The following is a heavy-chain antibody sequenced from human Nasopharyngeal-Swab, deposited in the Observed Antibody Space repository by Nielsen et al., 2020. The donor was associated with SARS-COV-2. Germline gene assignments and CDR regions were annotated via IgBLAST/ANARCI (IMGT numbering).Heavy chain of an antibody. CDR3: ARGGSSFPFDY. V-gene: IGHV3-7*01. D-gene: IGHD6-13*01. CDR2: IKQDGSGS. J-gene: IGHJ4*02. Sequence: GGSLRLSCAASGFTFSKFYMSWVRQAAGKGLEWVANIKQDGSGSYCVDSVKGRFTISRDDANNSLYLQMNSLRAGDTGVYYCARGGSSFPFDYWGPGTLVTVSS. CDR1: GFTFSKFY.